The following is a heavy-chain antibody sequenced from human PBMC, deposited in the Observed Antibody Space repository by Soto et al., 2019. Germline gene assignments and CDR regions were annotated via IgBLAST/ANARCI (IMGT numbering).Heavy chain of an antibody. V-gene: IGHV3-74*01. D-gene: IGHD4-17*01. CDR3: ARVPHLSTVDWYCDR. Sequence: EVQLVESGGGLVQPGGSLRLSCAASGFTFSSYWMHWVRQAPGKGLVWVSRINSDGSSTSYADSVKGRFTISRDNAKHTLYLQMNSLRAEDTDVYYCARVPHLSTVDWYCDRWGRGTLVTVSS. CDR1: GFTFSSYW. J-gene: IGHJ2*01. CDR2: INSDGSST.